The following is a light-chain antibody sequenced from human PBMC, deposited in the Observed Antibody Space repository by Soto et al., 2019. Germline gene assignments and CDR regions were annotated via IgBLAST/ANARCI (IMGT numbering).Light chain of an antibody. CDR1: QSVSSN. J-gene: IGKJ1*01. CDR3: QKYNNWSQT. V-gene: IGKV3-15*01. CDR2: VPS. Sequence: LVMPQSPATLSVSQGERATLSCRASQSVSSNVAWYQQKPCQAPRLLIYVPSTRATGIPARFSGSGSGTDITLTISSLQSYAVAVYYFQKYNNWSQTFVPRTKVEL.